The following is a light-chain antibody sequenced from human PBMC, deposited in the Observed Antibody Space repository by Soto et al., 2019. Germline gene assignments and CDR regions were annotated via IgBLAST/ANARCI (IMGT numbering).Light chain of an antibody. Sequence: IRMSLSVSTLSANIGDRVTITCRSSQSIATYLTWYQQKPGKAPKLLIYDASSLKSGVPSRFSGSGSGTEFTLTISSLQPDDFATDCCKHYKSYPITLGQR. CDR3: KHYKSYPIT. CDR2: DAS. V-gene: IGKV1-5*01. CDR1: QSIATY. J-gene: IGKJ5*01.